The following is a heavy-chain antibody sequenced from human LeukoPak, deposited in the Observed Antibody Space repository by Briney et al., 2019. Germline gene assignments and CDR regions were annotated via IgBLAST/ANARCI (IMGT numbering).Heavy chain of an antibody. CDR1: GFTFSTYA. CDR2: IIGSGDNT. J-gene: IGHJ4*02. V-gene: IGHV3-23*01. Sequence: GGSLGLSCAASGFTFSTYAMSWVRQAPGKGLEWVSTIIGSGDNTHYADSVKGRFTISRDNSKNTLYLQVNSLRAEDTAFYYCAKHLSSSSRYYYDSWGQGTLVTVSS. D-gene: IGHD6-13*01. CDR3: AKHLSSSSRYYYDS.